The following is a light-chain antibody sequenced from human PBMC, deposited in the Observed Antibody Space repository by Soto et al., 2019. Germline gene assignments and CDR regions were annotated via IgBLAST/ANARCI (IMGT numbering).Light chain of an antibody. Sequence: EIVLTQSPGSLSLSPGERATLSCRASQSVSSSYLAWYQQTPGQAPRLLIYGASSRATGIPDGFSGSGSGTDFTLTISRLEPEDFAVYYCQQYGSSPLTFGPGTKVDI. CDR2: GAS. J-gene: IGKJ3*01. CDR1: QSVSSSY. CDR3: QQYGSSPLT. V-gene: IGKV3-20*01.